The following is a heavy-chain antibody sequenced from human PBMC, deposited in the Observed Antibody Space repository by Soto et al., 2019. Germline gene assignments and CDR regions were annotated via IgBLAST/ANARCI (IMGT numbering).Heavy chain of an antibody. J-gene: IGHJ3*02. CDR3: ARDFRETITMVRAWAYDAFDI. D-gene: IGHD3-10*01. V-gene: IGHV1-69*04. CDR2: IIPILGIA. Sequence: ASVKVSCKASGGTFSSYTISWVRQAPGQGLEWMGRIIPILGIANYAQKFQGRVTITADKSTSTAYMELSSLRSEDTAVYYCARDFRETITMVRAWAYDAFDIWGQGTMVTVSS. CDR1: GGTFSSYT.